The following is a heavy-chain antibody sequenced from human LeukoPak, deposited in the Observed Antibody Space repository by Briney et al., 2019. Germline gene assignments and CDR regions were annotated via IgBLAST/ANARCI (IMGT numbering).Heavy chain of an antibody. CDR2: INHSGST. V-gene: IGHV4-34*01. Sequence: SETLSLTCAVYGGSFSGHYWSWIRQPPGKGLEWIGEINHSGSTNYNPSLKSRVTISVDTSKNQFSLKLSSVTAADTAVYYCARDLAPGGQGTLVTVSS. CDR1: GGSFSGHY. J-gene: IGHJ5*02. CDR3: ARDLAP.